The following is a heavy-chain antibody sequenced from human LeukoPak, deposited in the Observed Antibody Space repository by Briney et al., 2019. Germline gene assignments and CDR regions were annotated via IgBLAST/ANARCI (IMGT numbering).Heavy chain of an antibody. J-gene: IGHJ4*02. CDR2: INPSVGST. D-gene: IGHD3-22*01. V-gene: IGHV1-46*01. Sequence: ASVKASCKPSGYTSTSYYMHWVRESPGQGLEWMGIINPSVGSTSYAQKFQGRVTMTRDTSTSTVYMELSSLRSEDTAVYYCARELAGDYYDSSGYYPFDYWGQGTLVTVSS. CDR1: GYTSTSYY. CDR3: ARELAGDYYDSSGYYPFDY.